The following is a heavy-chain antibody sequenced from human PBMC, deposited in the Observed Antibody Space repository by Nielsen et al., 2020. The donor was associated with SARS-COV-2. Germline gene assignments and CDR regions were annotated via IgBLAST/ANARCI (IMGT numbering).Heavy chain of an antibody. Sequence: GGSLRLSCAASGFTFDDYAMHWVRQAPGKGLEWVSGISWNSGSIGYVDSVKGRFTISRDNAKNSLYLQMNSLRAEDTALYYCAAQSGYSSSWRFDYWGQGTLVTVSS. J-gene: IGHJ4*02. CDR3: AAQSGYSSSWRFDY. CDR1: GFTFDDYA. V-gene: IGHV3-9*01. D-gene: IGHD6-13*01. CDR2: ISWNSGSI.